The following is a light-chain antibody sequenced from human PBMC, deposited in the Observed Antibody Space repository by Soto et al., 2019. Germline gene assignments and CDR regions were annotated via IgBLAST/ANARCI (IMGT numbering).Light chain of an antibody. CDR2: GAS. V-gene: IGKV3-15*01. CDR3: QQYDNWPPLT. J-gene: IGKJ4*01. CDR1: QSVSSN. Sequence: EIVMTKSPATLSLSPGERATLSCRAGQSVSSNLAWYRQKPGQAPRLLIYGASTRATGVPARFSGSGSGTEFTLTISTLQSEDFAVYYCQQYDNWPPLTFGGGTTVDIK.